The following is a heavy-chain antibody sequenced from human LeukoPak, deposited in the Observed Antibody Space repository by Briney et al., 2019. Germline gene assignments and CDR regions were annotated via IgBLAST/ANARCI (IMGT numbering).Heavy chain of an antibody. D-gene: IGHD2-21*02. CDR1: GDSISSSSYY. J-gene: IGHJ6*02. Sequence: SETLSLTCAVSGDSISSSSYYWGWIRQPPGKGLEWIGSIYYSGSTYYNPSLKSRVTISVDTSKNQFSLKLNSVTAADTAVYYCARGGVTAHYYYYGMGVWGQGTTVTVSS. CDR3: ARGGVTAHYYYYGMGV. V-gene: IGHV4-39*01. CDR2: IYYSGST.